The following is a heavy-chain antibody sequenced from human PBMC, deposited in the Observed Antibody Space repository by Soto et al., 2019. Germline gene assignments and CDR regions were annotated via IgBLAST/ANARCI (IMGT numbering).Heavy chain of an antibody. CDR1: GGSFSGYY. CDR3: ARAVRITIFGVVITNYYYYGMDV. D-gene: IGHD3-3*01. V-gene: IGHV4-34*01. CDR2: INHSGST. Sequence: SETLSLTCAVYGGSFSGYYWSWIRQPPGKGLEWIGEINHSGSTNYNPSLKSRVTISVDTSKNQFSLKLSSVTAADTAVYYCARAVRITIFGVVITNYYYYGMDVWGQGTTVTV. J-gene: IGHJ6*02.